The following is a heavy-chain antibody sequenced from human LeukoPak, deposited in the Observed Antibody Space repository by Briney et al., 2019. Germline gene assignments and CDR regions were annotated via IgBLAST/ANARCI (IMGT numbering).Heavy chain of an antibody. CDR3: SYYYDSSGYPDFDY. CDR2: IKGKTDDGTT. D-gene: IGHD3-22*01. Sequence: GGSLRLSCAASGFTFSNAWMRWVRQAPGKGLEWVGRIKGKTDDGTTDYAAPVKGRFTISRDDSKSTLFLQMNSLKTDDTAVYFCSYYYDSSGYPDFDYWGQGTLVTVSS. V-gene: IGHV3-15*01. CDR1: GFTFSNAW. J-gene: IGHJ4*02.